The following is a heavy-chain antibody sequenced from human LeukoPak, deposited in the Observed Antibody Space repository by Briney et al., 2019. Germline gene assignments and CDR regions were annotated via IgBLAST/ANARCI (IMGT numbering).Heavy chain of an antibody. CDR1: GGTFSSYA. D-gene: IGHD2-15*01. V-gene: IGHV1-69*04. J-gene: IGHJ5*02. CDR2: IIPILGIA. CDR3: ARSGFCSGGSCYSRWFDP. Sequence: SVKVSCKASGGTFSSYAISWVRQAPGQGLEWMGRIIPILGIANYAQKFQGRVTITADKSTSTAYMELSSLRSEDTAVYYCARSGFCSGGSCYSRWFDPWGQGTLVTVSS.